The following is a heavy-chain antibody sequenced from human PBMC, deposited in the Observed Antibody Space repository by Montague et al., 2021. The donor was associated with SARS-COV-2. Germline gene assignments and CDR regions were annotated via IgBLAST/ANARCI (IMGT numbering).Heavy chain of an antibody. D-gene: IGHD5-12*01. CDR2: IYTSGTT. V-gene: IGHV4-61*02. CDR3: ARAHSGGWAHLDN. Sequence: TLSLTCTVSGGSISSGSYYWSWIRQPAGKGLGWIGRIYTSGTTDYSSSLKSRVTISVDTSKNQFSLKLTSVTAADTAVYYCARAHSGGWAHLDNWGQGSLVTVSS. CDR1: GGSISSGSYY. J-gene: IGHJ4*02.